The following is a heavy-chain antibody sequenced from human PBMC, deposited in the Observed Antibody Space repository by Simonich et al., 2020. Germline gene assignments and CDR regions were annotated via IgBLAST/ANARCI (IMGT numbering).Heavy chain of an antibody. CDR1: GYTFTGYY. J-gene: IGHJ6*03. Sequence: QVQLVQSGAEVKKPGASVKVSCKASGYTFTGYYMHWVRQAPGQGLGWRGWINPNSGGTNYAQKCQGRVTMTRDTSISTAYMELSRLRSDDTAVYYCARDRAARYYYYYYMDVWGKGTTVTVSS. V-gene: IGHV1-2*02. CDR3: ARDRAARYYYYYYMDV. D-gene: IGHD6-6*01. CDR2: INPNSGGT.